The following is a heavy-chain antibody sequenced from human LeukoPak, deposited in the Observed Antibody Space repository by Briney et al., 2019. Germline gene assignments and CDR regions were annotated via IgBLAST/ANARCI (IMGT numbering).Heavy chain of an antibody. D-gene: IGHD3-16*02. V-gene: IGHV4-34*01. Sequence: SETLSLTCAVYGGSFSGYYWSWIRQPPGKGLEWIGEVNHSGSTNYNPSLKSRVTISVDTSKNQFSLKLSSATAADTAVYYCAREPGGPPIAYDYVWGSYRIDAFDIWGQGTMVTVSS. CDR3: AREPGGPPIAYDYVWGSYRIDAFDI. CDR1: GGSFSGYY. J-gene: IGHJ3*02. CDR2: VNHSGST.